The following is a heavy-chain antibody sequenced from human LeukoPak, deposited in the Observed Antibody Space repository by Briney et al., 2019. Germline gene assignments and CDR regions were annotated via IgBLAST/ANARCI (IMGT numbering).Heavy chain of an antibody. CDR2: ISYDGSNK. Sequence: GGSLRLSCAASGFIFSSYGMHWVRQAPGKGLEWVAVISYDGSNKYYADSVKGRFTISRDNSKNTLYLQMNSLRAEDTAVYYCARDGCSSTSCAMIYYYYYGMDVWGQGTTVTVSS. CDR3: ARDGCSSTSCAMIYYYYYGMDV. V-gene: IGHV3-30*03. CDR1: GFIFSSYG. J-gene: IGHJ6*02. D-gene: IGHD2-2*01.